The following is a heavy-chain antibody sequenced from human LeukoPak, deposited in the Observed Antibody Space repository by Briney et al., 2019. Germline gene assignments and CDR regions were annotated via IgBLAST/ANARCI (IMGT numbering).Heavy chain of an antibody. Sequence: PSETLSLTCTVSGGSISSYYWSWIRQPAGQGLEWIGRIYPSGSTNYNPSLKSRVTISVDTSKNQFSLKLSSVTAADTAVYYCAREVGYDILTGYKPPGAFDIWGQGTMVTVSS. CDR2: IYPSGST. CDR1: GGSISSYY. V-gene: IGHV4-4*07. D-gene: IGHD3-9*01. CDR3: AREVGYDILTGYKPPGAFDI. J-gene: IGHJ3*02.